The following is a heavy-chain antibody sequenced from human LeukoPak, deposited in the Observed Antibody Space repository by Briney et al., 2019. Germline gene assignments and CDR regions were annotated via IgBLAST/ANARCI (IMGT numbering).Heavy chain of an antibody. Sequence: GGSLRLSCAASGISFSSHGMHWVRQAPGKGLEWVAVIWYDGSNIYYADSVKGRFTISRDNSKNTLYLQMNSLRAEDTAVYYCARRPGSYFDYWGQGTLVTVSS. CDR2: IWYDGSNI. J-gene: IGHJ4*02. CDR1: GISFSSHG. V-gene: IGHV3-33*01. CDR3: ARRPGSYFDY. D-gene: IGHD1-26*01.